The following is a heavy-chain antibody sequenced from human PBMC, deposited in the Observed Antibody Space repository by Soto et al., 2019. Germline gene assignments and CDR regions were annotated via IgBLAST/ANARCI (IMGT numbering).Heavy chain of an antibody. V-gene: IGHV4-59*01. CDR1: GGSISSYY. Sequence: PSETLSLTCTVSGGSISSYYWSWIRQPPGKGLEWIGYIYYSGSTNYNPSLKSRVTISVDTSKNQFSLKLSSVTAADTAVYYCARLVRGVIMYFDYWGQGTLVTVS. D-gene: IGHD3-10*02. CDR2: IYYSGST. CDR3: ARLVRGVIMYFDY. J-gene: IGHJ4*02.